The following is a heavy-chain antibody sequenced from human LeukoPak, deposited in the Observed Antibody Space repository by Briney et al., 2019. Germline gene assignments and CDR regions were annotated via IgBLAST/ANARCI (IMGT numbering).Heavy chain of an antibody. CDR2: ISSGGGST. J-gene: IGHJ6*02. Sequence: PGVSLRLSCAASGFTFNTYAMTWVRKAPGKGLEWVSAISSGGGSTYYAESVKGRFTISRDNSKNMLYLQVNSLRAEDTAVYYCAKAPVTIYYYYYGMDVWGQGTTVTVSS. V-gene: IGHV3-23*01. CDR3: AKAPVTIYYYYYGMDV. CDR1: GFTFNTYA. D-gene: IGHD1-1*01.